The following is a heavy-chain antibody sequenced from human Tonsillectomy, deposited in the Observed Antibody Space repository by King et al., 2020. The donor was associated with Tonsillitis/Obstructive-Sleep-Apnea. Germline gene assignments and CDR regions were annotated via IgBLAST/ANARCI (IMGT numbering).Heavy chain of an antibody. V-gene: IGHV3-7*03. J-gene: IGHJ6*02. CDR3: ARDVVPIFGVDRLGMDV. CDR2: RKQEGSEK. D-gene: IGHD3-3*01. CDR1: GFTFRSYW. Sequence: VQLVESGGGLVQPGGSLRLSCAASGFTFRSYWMSWVRQAPGKGLEWVANRKQEGSEKDYVDSGKGRLTISRDNAKNSLYLQMNSLRAEDTAVYYCARDVVPIFGVDRLGMDVWGHGTTVTVSS.